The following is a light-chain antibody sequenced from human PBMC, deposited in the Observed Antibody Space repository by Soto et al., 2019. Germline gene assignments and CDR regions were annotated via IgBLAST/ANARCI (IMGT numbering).Light chain of an antibody. V-gene: IGKV1-5*03. J-gene: IGKJ1*01. CDR2: KAS. CDR3: QQYNGYSTWT. CDR1: QTISSW. Sequence: DIQMTQSPSTLSGSVGDRVTITCRASQTISSWLAWYQQKPGKAPKLLIYKASTLKSGVPSRFSGSGSGTEFTLTISSLQPDDFANYYCQQYNGYSTWTFGQGTKVDIK.